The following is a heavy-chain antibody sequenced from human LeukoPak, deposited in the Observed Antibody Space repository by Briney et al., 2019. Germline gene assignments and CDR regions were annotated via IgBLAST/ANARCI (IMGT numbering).Heavy chain of an antibody. CDR1: GGSIGSYY. CDR2: IYYSGST. D-gene: IGHD3-3*01. J-gene: IGHJ4*02. CDR3: ARVNSFGILERYVGY. Sequence: PSETLSLTCTVSGGSIGSYYWSWIRQPPGKGLEWIGYIYYSGSTNYNPSLKSRVTISVDTSKNQFSLKLSSVTAADTAVYYCARVNSFGILERYVGYWGQGTLVTVSS. V-gene: IGHV4-59*12.